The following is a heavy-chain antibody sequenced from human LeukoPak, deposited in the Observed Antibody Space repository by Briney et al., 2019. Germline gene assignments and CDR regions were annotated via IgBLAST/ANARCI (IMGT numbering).Heavy chain of an antibody. J-gene: IGHJ6*04. CDR2: ISSSGSPI. D-gene: IGHD3-10*01. V-gene: IGHV3-48*03. Sequence: GGSLRLSCAASGFTFSSCEMNWVRQAPGKGLEWVSYISSSGSPIYYADSVKGRFTIPRDNAKNSLYLQMNSLRAEDTAVYYCAREYSDGSGSYYYYYGMDVWGKGTTVIVSS. CDR1: GFTFSSCE. CDR3: AREYSDGSGSYYYYYGMDV.